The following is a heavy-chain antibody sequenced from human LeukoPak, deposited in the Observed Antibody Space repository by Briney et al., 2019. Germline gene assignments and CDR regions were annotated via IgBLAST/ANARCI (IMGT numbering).Heavy chain of an antibody. V-gene: IGHV4-38-2*02. CDR3: ARRAITMVRGVMWVNWFDP. CDR2: IYYSGST. J-gene: IGHJ5*02. D-gene: IGHD3-10*01. Sequence: PSETLSLTCTVSGYSISSGYYWGWIRQPPGKGLEWIGSIYYSGSTYYNPSLKSRVTISVDTSKNQFSLKLSSVTAADTAVYYCARRAITMVRGVMWVNWFDPWGQGTLVTVSS. CDR1: GYSISSGYY.